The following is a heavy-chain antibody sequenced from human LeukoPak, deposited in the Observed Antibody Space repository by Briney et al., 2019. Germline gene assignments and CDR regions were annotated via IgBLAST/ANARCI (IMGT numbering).Heavy chain of an antibody. D-gene: IGHD3-3*01. J-gene: IGHJ4*02. CDR3: ARHGYYDPKGYRDFDH. V-gene: IGHV4-39*01. CDR2: IYFSGGT. Sequence: SETLSLICSVSGDSVTYTSYYGAWIRQPPGKGLEWIGSIYFSGGTYYNPSLKSRVTISVDMSKNQFSLKLNSVTAADTAVYYCARHGYYDPKGYRDFDHWGQGTLVTVSS. CDR1: GDSVTYTSYY.